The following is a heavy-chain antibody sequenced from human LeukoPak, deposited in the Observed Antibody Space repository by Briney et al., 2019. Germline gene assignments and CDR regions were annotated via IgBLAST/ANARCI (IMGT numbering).Heavy chain of an antibody. CDR3: ARVRSITMIVVVTPDAFDI. CDR2: ISSSSSYI. CDR1: GFTFSSYS. Sequence: GGSLRLSCAASGFTFSSYSMNWVRQAPGKGLEWVSSISSSSSYIYYADSVKGRFTISRDNAKNSLYLQMNSLRAEDTAVYYCARVRSITMIVVVTPDAFDIWGQGTTVTISS. J-gene: IGHJ3*02. D-gene: IGHD3-22*01. V-gene: IGHV3-21*01.